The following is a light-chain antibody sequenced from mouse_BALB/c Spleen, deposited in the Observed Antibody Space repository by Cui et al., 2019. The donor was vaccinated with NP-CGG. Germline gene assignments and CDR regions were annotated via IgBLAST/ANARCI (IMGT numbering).Light chain of an antibody. CDR1: TGAVTTSNY. V-gene: IGLV1*01. CDR3: ALWYSNHWV. CDR2: GTN. J-gene: IGLJ1*01. Sequence: QAVVTQESALTPSPGEKVTLTCRSSTGAVTTSNYANWVQEKPDHLFTGLIGGTNNRAPGVPARFSGSLIGDKAALTITGAQTEDEAIYFCALWYSNHWVFGGGTKLTVL.